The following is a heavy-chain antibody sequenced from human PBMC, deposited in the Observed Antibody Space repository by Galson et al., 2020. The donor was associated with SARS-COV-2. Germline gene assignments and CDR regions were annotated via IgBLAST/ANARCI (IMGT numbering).Heavy chain of an antibody. Sequence: GESPKISCSASGFTYSSYEMNWVRQAPGKGLEWHSYIRGSGSTIYSADSVKGRFTISRDNAKNSLYLQMNSLRAEDTAVYYCAGGRGWFGELASCFDFWGQGTLVTVSS. CDR2: IRGSGSTI. V-gene: IGHV3-48*03. CDR3: AGGRGWFGELASCFDF. J-gene: IGHJ4*02. CDR1: GFTYSSYE. D-gene: IGHD3-10*01.